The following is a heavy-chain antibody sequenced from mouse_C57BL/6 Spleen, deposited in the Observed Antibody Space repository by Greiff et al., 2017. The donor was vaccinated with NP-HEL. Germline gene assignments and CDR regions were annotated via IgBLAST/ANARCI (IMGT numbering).Heavy chain of an antibody. V-gene: IGHV1-19*01. CDR3: ARSNWEGLAWFAY. Sequence: EVQLQQSGPVLVKPGASVKMSCKASGYTFTDYYMNWVKQSHGKSLEWIGVINPYNGGTSYNQKFKGKATLTVDKSSSTAYMELNSLTSEDSAVYYCARSNWEGLAWFAYWGQGTLVTVSA. D-gene: IGHD4-1*02. CDR2: INPYNGGT. CDR1: GYTFTDYY. J-gene: IGHJ3*01.